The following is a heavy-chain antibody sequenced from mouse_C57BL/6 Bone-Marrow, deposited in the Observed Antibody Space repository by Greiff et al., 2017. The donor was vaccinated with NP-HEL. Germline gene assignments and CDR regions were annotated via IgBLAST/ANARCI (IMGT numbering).Heavy chain of an antibody. Sequence: QVQLQQSGAELMKPGASVKLSCKATGYTFTGYWIEWVKQRPGHGLEWIGEILPGSGSTNYNEKFKGKATFTADTSSNTAYMQLSSLTTEDSAIYYCARSTLSPHYYGKVTYAMDYWGQGTSVTVSS. CDR1: GYTFTGYW. CDR3: ARSTLSPHYYGKVTYAMDY. CDR2: ILPGSGST. V-gene: IGHV1-9*01. D-gene: IGHD1-1*01. J-gene: IGHJ4*01.